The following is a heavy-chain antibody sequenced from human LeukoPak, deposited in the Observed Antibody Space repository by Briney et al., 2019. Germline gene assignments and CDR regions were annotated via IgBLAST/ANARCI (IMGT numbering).Heavy chain of an antibody. CDR3: ARGDNKLIAAADNWFDP. D-gene: IGHD6-13*01. Sequence: GESLKISCKGSGYSFTSYWIGWVRQMPGKGLEWMGIIYPGDSDTRYSPSFQGQVTISADKSISTAYLQWSSLKASDTAMYYCARGDNKLIAAADNWFDPWGQGTLVTVSS. CDR2: IYPGDSDT. V-gene: IGHV5-51*01. CDR1: GYSFTSYW. J-gene: IGHJ5*02.